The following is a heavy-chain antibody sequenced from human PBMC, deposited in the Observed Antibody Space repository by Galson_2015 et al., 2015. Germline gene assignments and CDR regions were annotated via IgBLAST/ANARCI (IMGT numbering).Heavy chain of an antibody. CDR1: GFAFSSYS. J-gene: IGHJ3*02. D-gene: IGHD2-21*01. V-gene: IGHV3-48*02. CDR3: ARDPVLLPPDI. Sequence: SLRLSCAASGFAFSSYSMTWVRQAPGKGLEWISYIDSGSSTQYYADSVRCRFTISRDNAKNSLFLEMNSLRDADTAVYYCARDPVLLPPDIWGQGTMVTVSS. CDR2: IDSGSSTQ.